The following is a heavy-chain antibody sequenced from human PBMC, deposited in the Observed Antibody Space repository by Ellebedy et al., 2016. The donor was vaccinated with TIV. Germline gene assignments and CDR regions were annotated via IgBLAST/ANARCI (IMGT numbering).Heavy chain of an antibody. D-gene: IGHD3-10*01. CDR3: ARDLGLAVRGVIGWFDP. Sequence: AASVKVSCKASGYTFTSYYMHWVRHAPGQGLEWMGLINPSGGSTSYAQKFQGRVTMTRDTSTSTVYMELSSLRSEDTAVYYCARDLGLAVRGVIGWFDPWGQGTLVTVSS. CDR1: GYTFTSYY. V-gene: IGHV1-46*01. CDR2: INPSGGST. J-gene: IGHJ5*02.